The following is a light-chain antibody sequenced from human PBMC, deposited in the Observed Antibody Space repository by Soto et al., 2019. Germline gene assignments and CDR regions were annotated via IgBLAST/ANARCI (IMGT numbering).Light chain of an antibody. J-gene: IGKJ1*01. CDR2: AAS. V-gene: IGKV1-5*01. CDR3: QQYNGYPWT. CDR1: QTISSW. Sequence: DILMTQSPSTLSASVGDRVTITCRASQTISSWLAWYQQRPGKAPTLLIYAASSLESGVPSRFSGSGSGTEFTLTISSLQPDDFATYYCQQYNGYPWTFGQGTKVEIK.